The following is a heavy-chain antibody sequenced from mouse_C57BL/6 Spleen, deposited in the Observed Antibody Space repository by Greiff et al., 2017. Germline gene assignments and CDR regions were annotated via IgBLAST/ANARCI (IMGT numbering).Heavy chain of an antibody. CDR2: INPSNGGT. J-gene: IGHJ4*01. D-gene: IGHD1-1*01. Sequence: VQLQQPGTELVKPGASVKLSCKASGYTFTSYWMHWVKQRPGQGLEWIGNINPSNGGTTYNEKFKSKATLTVDKSSSTAYMQLSSLTSEDSAVYYCARLGHYCGSSPYGDAMDYWGQGTSVTVSS. CDR3: ARLGHYCGSSPYGDAMDY. V-gene: IGHV1-53*01. CDR1: GYTFTSYW.